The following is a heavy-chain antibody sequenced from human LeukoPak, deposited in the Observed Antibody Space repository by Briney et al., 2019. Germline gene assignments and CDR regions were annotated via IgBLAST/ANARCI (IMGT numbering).Heavy chain of an antibody. V-gene: IGHV1-69*01. J-gene: IGHJ6*03. Sequence: SVKVFCKASGGTFSSYAISWARQGPGQGLEWMGGIIPIFGTANYAQKFQGRVTITADESTSTAYMELSSLRSEDTAVYYCASGKNYYYYMDVWGKGTTVTISS. CDR3: ASGKNYYYYMDV. CDR2: IIPIFGTA. CDR1: GGTFSSYA. D-gene: IGHD1-1*01.